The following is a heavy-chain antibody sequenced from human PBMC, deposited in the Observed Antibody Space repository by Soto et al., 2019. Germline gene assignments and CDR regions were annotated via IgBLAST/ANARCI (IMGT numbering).Heavy chain of an antibody. D-gene: IGHD2-2*01. V-gene: IGHV1-24*01. CDR1: GYTLTELS. CDR3: ATAKPTDIVVVPAAIYFEY. CDR2: FDPEDGET. Sequence: ASVKVSCKVSGYTLTELSMHWVRQAPGKGLEWMGGFDPEDGETIYAQKFQGRVTMTEDTSTDTAYMELSSLRSEDTAVYYCATAKPTDIVVVPAAIYFEYWGQGTLVTVSS. J-gene: IGHJ4*02.